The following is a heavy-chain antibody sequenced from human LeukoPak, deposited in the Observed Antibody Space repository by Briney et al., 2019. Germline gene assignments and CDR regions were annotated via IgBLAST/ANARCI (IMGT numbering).Heavy chain of an antibody. CDR3: ARIRADSSGYYYKYFDF. CDR1: GFTFSIYE. Sequence: GGSLRLSCVVSGFTFSIYEMNWVRQAPGKGLGWVSYISSGGGTIYYADSVKGRFTISRDNAKNSLYLQMNSLRAEDTAVYYCARIRADSSGYYYKYFDFWGQGTLVTVSS. D-gene: IGHD3-22*01. V-gene: IGHV3-48*03. CDR2: ISSGGGTI. J-gene: IGHJ4*02.